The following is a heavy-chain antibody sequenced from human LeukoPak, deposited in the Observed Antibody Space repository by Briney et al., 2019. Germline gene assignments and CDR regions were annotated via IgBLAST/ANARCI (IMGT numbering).Heavy chain of an antibody. CDR3: ARTYHYDSIGYYFDS. D-gene: IGHD3-22*01. CDR2: IYYSGST. Sequence: PSETLSLTCTVSGGSISSGGYYWSWIRQHPEKGLEWIGYIYYSGSTSYNPFLKSRVVISLDASDNQVSLKLRSATAADTAVYFCARTYHYDSIGYYFDSWGQGTVVTVSS. V-gene: IGHV4-31*03. CDR1: GGSISSGGYY. J-gene: IGHJ4*02.